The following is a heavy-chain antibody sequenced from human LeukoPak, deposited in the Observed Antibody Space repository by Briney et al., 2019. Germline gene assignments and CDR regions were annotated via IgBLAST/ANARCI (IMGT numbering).Heavy chain of an antibody. J-gene: IGHJ4*02. V-gene: IGHV1-2*02. Sequence: GASVKVSCKASGYTFTGYYMHWVRQAPGQGLEWMGWINPNSGGTNYAQKFQGRVTMTRDTSISTAYMELSRLRSDDTAVYYCARSKAFGPGKAVAGTHIDYWGQGTLVTASS. D-gene: IGHD6-19*01. CDR1: GYTFTGYY. CDR3: ARSKAFGPGKAVAGTHIDY. CDR2: INPNSGGT.